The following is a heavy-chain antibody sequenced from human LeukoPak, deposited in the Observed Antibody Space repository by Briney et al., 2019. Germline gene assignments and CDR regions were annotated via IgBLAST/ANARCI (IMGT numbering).Heavy chain of an antibody. CDR3: ARDYVLGYSGYVDHYYGMDV. CDR2: ISSYSGNT. J-gene: IGHJ6*02. V-gene: IGHV1-18*01. Sequence: ASVKVSCKASGYTVISYGISWVRQASGQGLEWMGWISSYSGNTKYAQNLQGRVTMTTETSTSTVYMELRSLRSDDTAVYYCARDYVLGYSGYVDHYYGMDVWGQGTTVTVSS. D-gene: IGHD5-12*01. CDR1: GYTVISYG.